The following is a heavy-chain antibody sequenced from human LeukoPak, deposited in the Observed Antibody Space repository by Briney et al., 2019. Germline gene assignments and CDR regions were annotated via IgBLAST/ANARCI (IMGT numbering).Heavy chain of an antibody. V-gene: IGHV4-59*01. CDR2: IYYSGSA. D-gene: IGHD6-25*01. CDR3: ARAGGVKTAALDLDY. CDR1: GGSISDYS. Sequence: PSETLSLTCTVSGGSISDYSWSWIWQPPGKGLEWVGNIYYSGSANYNPSLKSRVTISRDTSKNQFSLKLTSVTTADTAVYYCARAGGVKTAALDLDYWGQGTLVTVSS. J-gene: IGHJ4*02.